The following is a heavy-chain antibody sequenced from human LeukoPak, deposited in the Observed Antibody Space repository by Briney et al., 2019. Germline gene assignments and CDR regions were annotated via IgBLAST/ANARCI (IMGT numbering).Heavy chain of an antibody. V-gene: IGHV3-30-3*01. CDR2: ISYDGDTK. Sequence: GGSLRLSCAASGFIFSTYWMSWVRQAPGKGLEWVSFISYDGDTKSYADSVKGRFTISRDNSKNTLYLQMNSLRDEDTGFYYCARDRIVGASFDYWGQGSLITVSS. D-gene: IGHD1-26*01. J-gene: IGHJ4*02. CDR3: ARDRIVGASFDY. CDR1: GFIFSTYW.